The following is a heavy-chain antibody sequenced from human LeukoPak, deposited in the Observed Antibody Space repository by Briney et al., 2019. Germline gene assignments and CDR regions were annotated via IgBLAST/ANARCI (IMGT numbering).Heavy chain of an antibody. J-gene: IGHJ4*02. V-gene: IGHV4-61*02. Sequence: PSETLSLTCTVSGGSISSGSYYWSWIRQPAGKGLEWIGRIYTSGSTNYNPSLKSRVTISVDTSKNQFSLKLSSVTAADTAVYYCARVRTYYYGSGSSYYFDYWGQGTLVTVSS. D-gene: IGHD3-10*01. CDR3: ARVRTYYYGSGSSYYFDY. CDR1: GGSISSGSYY. CDR2: IYTSGST.